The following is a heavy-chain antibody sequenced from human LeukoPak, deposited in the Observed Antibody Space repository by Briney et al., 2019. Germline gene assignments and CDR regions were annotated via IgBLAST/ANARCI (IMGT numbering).Heavy chain of an antibody. D-gene: IGHD3-10*01. Sequence: ASVKVSCKASGYTFNRYYIQWVRQAPGQGLEWMGWINPRSGGTKYAQKFQGRVTMTRDTSISTAYMELSRLTSDDTAVYYCARPYTKIELWFGESDYSYMDVWGKGTTVTISS. CDR1: GYTFNRYY. CDR2: INPRSGGT. CDR3: ARPYTKIELWFGESDYSYMDV. V-gene: IGHV1-2*02. J-gene: IGHJ6*03.